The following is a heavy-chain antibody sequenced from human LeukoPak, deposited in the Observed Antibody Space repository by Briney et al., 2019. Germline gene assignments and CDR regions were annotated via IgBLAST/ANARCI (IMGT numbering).Heavy chain of an antibody. J-gene: IGHJ4*02. Sequence: GGSLRLSCAASGFTFSSYSMNWVRQAPGKGLEWVSSISSSSSYIYYADSVKGRFTISRDNAKNSLYLRMNSLRAEDTAVYYCARDPLDYGDYDYWGQGTLVTVSS. CDR1: GFTFSSYS. V-gene: IGHV3-21*01. CDR2: ISSSSSYI. D-gene: IGHD4-17*01. CDR3: ARDPLDYGDYDY.